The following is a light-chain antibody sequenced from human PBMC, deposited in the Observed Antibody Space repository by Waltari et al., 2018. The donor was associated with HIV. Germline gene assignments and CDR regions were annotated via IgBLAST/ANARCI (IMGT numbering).Light chain of an antibody. Sequence: QPVLTQPPSASGTPGHGVTISCSGSNSNIGTNSVYWYQHLPGIAPKLLIYRNNRQPSGITDRFSGSRSGTSAYLAISCLRSEDEADYYCATWDDSLIWVFGGGTKLTVL. CDR3: ATWDDSLIWV. V-gene: IGLV1-47*01. CDR1: NSNIGTNS. CDR2: RNN. J-gene: IGLJ3*02.